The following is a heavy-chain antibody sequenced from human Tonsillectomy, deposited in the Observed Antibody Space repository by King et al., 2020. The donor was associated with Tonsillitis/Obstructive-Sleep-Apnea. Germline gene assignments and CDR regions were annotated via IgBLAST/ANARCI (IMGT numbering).Heavy chain of an antibody. CDR1: GYTLTEIS. D-gene: IGHD4-11*01. CDR2: FNPDDGET. V-gene: IGHV1-24*01. J-gene: IGHJ6*03. CDR3: ATKGHDYSNMDYYYYMDV. Sequence: QLVQSGAEVNKPGASVKVSCKVSGYTLTEISMHWVRQAPGKGLEWMGGFNPDDGETIYAQKFQGRFTMTEDTYTDTAYMELSSLRSEDTAVYYCATKGHDYSNMDYYYYMDVWGKGTTVTVSS.